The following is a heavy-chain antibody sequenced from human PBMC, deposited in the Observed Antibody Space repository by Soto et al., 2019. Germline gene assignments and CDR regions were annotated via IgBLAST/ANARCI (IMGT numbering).Heavy chain of an antibody. CDR3: TTSQMGEYFDN. D-gene: IGHD1-26*01. Sequence: PSETLSLTCAVSGDSITSTHWWSWVRQPPGKGLELIGEIYHSGSINYSPSLKSRAVISADRSKNEFSLSLNSVTAADTAVYYCTTSQMGEYFDNWGKGTLVT. CDR2: IYHSGSI. V-gene: IGHV4-4*02. J-gene: IGHJ4*02. CDR1: GDSITSTHW.